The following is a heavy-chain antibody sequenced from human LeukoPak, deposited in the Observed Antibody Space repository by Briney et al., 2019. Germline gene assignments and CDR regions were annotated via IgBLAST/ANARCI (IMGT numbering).Heavy chain of an antibody. V-gene: IGHV3-23*01. CDR3: AKAGDYSYFDY. CDR2: ISGSGSDGST. J-gene: IGHJ4*02. D-gene: IGHD4-11*01. Sequence: GGSLRLSCAASGFTFTYYAMNWVRQAPGKGLEWVSAISGSGSDGSTYYADSVKGRFTISRDNSKNTLYLQMNSLRAEDTAVYYCAKAGDYSYFDYRGQGTLVTVSS. CDR1: GFTFTYYA.